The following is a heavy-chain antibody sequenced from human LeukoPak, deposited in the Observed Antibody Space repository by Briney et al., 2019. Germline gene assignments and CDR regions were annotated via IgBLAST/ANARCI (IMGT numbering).Heavy chain of an antibody. D-gene: IGHD2-2*02. V-gene: IGHV3-23*01. CDR1: GFTFSTSG. CDR2: IGLSGDNT. Sequence: PGGSLRLSCVACGFTFSTSGMSWVRQAPGKGLEWVSSIGLSGDNTYYSDSVKGRFTISRDNSKNTLSLQIKSLRVDDTAMYYCVKRQGAPRRRHLLAVPAAIHLELGGIYFDFWGQGTLVTVSS. CDR3: VKRQGAPRRRHLLAVPAAIHLELGGIYFDF. J-gene: IGHJ4*02.